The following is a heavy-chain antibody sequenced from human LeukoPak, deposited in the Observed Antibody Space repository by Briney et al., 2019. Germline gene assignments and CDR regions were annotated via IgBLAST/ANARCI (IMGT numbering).Heavy chain of an antibody. J-gene: IGHJ6*03. CDR2: ISGSSSYK. CDR1: GFTFNSYN. V-gene: IGHV3-21*01. CDR3: ARLSDYYYYFYMDV. Sequence: GGSLRLSCVASGFTFNSYNMNWVRQAPGKGLEWVSSISGSSSYKYSADSLSGRFTISRDNARNSLYLQMNSLRVEDTAVYYCARLSDYYYYFYMDVWGKGTTVTVSS.